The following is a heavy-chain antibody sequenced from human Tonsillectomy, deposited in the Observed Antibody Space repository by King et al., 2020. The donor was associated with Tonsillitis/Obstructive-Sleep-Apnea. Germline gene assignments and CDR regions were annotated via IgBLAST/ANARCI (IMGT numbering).Heavy chain of an antibody. CDR1: GESFSGYF. CDR2: INYSGST. Sequence: VQLQQWGSGLLKPSETLSLTCAVSGESFSGYFWSWVRQPPGKGLEWIGEINYSGSTNYNPSLKSRVTMSVDTTKKQFSLKLSSVTAADTAVYYCARVADYYGSGASDYWGQGTLVTVPS. J-gene: IGHJ4*02. V-gene: IGHV4-34*01. D-gene: IGHD3-10*01. CDR3: ARVADYYGSGASDY.